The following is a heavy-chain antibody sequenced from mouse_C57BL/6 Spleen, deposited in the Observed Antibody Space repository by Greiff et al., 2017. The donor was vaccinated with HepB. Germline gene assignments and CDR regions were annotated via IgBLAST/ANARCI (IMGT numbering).Heavy chain of an antibody. J-gene: IGHJ1*03. CDR1: GYTFTSYW. CDR2: IDPSDSYT. V-gene: IGHV1-50*01. CDR3: ARRPTVVAPGV. D-gene: IGHD1-1*01. Sequence: VQLQQPGAELVKPGASVKLSCKASGYTFTSYWMQWVKQRPGQGLEWIGEIDPSDSYTNYNQKFKGKATLTVDTSSSTAYMQLSSLTSEDSAVYYCARRPTVVAPGVWGTGTTVTVSS.